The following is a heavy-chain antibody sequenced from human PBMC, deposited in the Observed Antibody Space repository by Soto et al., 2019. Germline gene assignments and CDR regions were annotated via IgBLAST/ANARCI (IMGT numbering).Heavy chain of an antibody. J-gene: IGHJ3*02. D-gene: IGHD3-10*01. CDR1: GASISSYS. CDR3: ARRATMVRSRDAFDI. Sequence: SETLSLTCTVSGASISSYSWSWIRQPPGKGLEWIGYIYYSGSTNYNPSLKSRVTISVDTSKNQFSLKLSSVTAADTAVYYCARRATMVRSRDAFDIWGQGTMVT. CDR2: IYYSGST. V-gene: IGHV4-59*08.